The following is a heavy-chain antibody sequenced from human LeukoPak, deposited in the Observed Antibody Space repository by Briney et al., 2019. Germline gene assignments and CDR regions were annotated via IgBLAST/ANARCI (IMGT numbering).Heavy chain of an antibody. CDR1: GGSFSGYY. D-gene: IGHD3-3*01. J-gene: IGHJ3*02. V-gene: IGHV4-34*01. CDR2: INHSGST. Sequence: SETLSLTCAVYGGSFSGYYWSWIRQPPGKGLEWIGEINHSGSTNYNPSLKSRVTISVDTSKNQFSLKLSSVTAADTAVYYCARDVLVLRFLEWLSGAFDTWGQGTMVTVSS. CDR3: ARDVLVLRFLEWLSGAFDT.